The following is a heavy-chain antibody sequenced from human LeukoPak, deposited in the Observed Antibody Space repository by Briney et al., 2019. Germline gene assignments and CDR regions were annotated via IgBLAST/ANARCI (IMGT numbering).Heavy chain of an antibody. CDR1: GYTFTGYY. CDR3: AGDFGITMVRGGTGLHY. CDR2: INPSGGST. V-gene: IGHV1-46*01. Sequence: ASVKVSCKASGYTFTGYYMHWVRQAPGQGLEWMGIINPSGGSTSYAQKFQGRVTMTRDMSTSTVYMELSSLRSEDTAVYYCAGDFGITMVRGGTGLHYWGQGTLVTVSS. D-gene: IGHD3-10*01. J-gene: IGHJ4*02.